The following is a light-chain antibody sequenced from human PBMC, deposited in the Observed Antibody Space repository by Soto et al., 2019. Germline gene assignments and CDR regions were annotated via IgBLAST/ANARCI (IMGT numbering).Light chain of an antibody. CDR2: AAS. J-gene: IGKJ4*01. Sequence: AIRMTQSPSSLSASTGDRVTITCRASQGISSYLAWYQQKPGKAPKLLIYAASTLQSGVPSRVSGSGSGTDFTLTISCLQSEDFATYYCQQYYSYPLLTFGGGTKVEIK. CDR3: QQYYSYPLLT. CDR1: QGISSY. V-gene: IGKV1-8*01.